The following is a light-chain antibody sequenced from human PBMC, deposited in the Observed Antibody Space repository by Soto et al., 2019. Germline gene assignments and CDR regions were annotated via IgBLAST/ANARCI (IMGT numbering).Light chain of an antibody. J-gene: IGKJ5*01. CDR2: DAS. Sequence: EIVLTQSPATLSFAPGASATLSCTASQSVSSYLAWYQQKPGQAPRLLIYDASNRATGIPARFSGSGSGTDFTLTISSLEPEDFAVDYGQQRSNWPITVGQGTRLEIK. CDR1: QSVSSY. V-gene: IGKV3-11*01. CDR3: QQRSNWPIT.